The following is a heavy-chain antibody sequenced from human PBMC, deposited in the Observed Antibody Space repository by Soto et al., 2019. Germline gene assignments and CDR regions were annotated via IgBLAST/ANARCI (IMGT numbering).Heavy chain of an antibody. CDR3: ARDLMYYDFWSGYYRYYYYGMDV. V-gene: IGHV3-33*01. Sequence: SLRLSCAASGFAFSSYGMHWVRQAPGKGLEWVAVIWYDGSNKYYADSVKGRFTISRDNSKNTLYLQMNSLRAEDTAVYYCARDLMYYDFWSGYYRYYYYGMDVWGQGTTVTVSS. CDR1: GFAFSSYG. CDR2: IWYDGSNK. D-gene: IGHD3-3*01. J-gene: IGHJ6*02.